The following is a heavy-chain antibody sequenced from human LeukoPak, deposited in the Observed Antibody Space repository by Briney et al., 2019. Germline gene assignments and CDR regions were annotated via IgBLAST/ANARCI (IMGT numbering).Heavy chain of an antibody. CDR1: GFTFSSYV. V-gene: IGHV3-30*02. CDR2: IRYDGSNK. Sequence: GGSLRPSCAASGFTFSSYVMHWVRQAPGKGLEWVAFIRYDGSNKYYADSVKGRFTISRDNSKNTLYLQMNSLRAEDTAVYYCAKGLDGDYYYMDVWGKGTTVTISS. D-gene: IGHD4-17*01. J-gene: IGHJ6*03. CDR3: AKGLDGDYYYMDV.